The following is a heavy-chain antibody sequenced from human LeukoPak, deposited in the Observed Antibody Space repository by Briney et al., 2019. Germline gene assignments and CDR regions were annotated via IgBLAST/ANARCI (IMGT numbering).Heavy chain of an antibody. CDR1: GFTFSGFS. D-gene: IGHD3-10*01. J-gene: IGHJ4*02. CDR3: ARSAVRGVACDY. Sequence: ETLSLSCTASGFTFSGFSMHWVRQAPGKGLEWLSYISTSSRSTYYADSVKGRFTISRDNAKNTLFLDMHNLRPGDSAVYYCARSAVRGVACDYWGQGTLLTVSS. CDR2: ISTSSRST. V-gene: IGHV3-48*01.